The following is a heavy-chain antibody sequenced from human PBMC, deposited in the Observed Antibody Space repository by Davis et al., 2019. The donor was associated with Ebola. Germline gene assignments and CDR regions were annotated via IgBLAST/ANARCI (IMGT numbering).Heavy chain of an antibody. V-gene: IGHV4-31*03. J-gene: IGHJ4*02. CDR1: GGSISSGGYY. D-gene: IGHD3-9*01. CDR2: ISYSGST. CDR3: ARLRAMYYDVLTGYYRSPYYFDF. Sequence: SETLSLTCSVSGGSISSGGYYWSWIRQHPGKGLEWIGYISYSGSTYYNPSLKSRVTISVDTSKNQFSLKLSSVTAADTAVYYCARLRAMYYDVLTGYYRSPYYFDFWGQGTRVTVST.